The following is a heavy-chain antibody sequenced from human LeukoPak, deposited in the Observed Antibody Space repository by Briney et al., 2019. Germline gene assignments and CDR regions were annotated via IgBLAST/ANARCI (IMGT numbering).Heavy chain of an antibody. V-gene: IGHV4-34*01. CDR1: GGSFSGYY. CDR2: INHSGST. J-gene: IGHJ5*02. Sequence: PSETLSLTCAVYGGSFSGYYWSWIRQPPGKGLEWIGEINHSGSTNYNPSLKSRVTISVDTSKNQFSLKLSSVTAADTAVYYCATLMTTVNWFDPWGQGTLVTVSS. D-gene: IGHD4-17*01. CDR3: ATLMTTVNWFDP.